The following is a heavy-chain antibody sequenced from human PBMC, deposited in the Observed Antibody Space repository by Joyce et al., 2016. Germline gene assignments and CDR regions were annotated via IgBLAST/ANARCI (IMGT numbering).Heavy chain of an antibody. V-gene: IGHV2-5*02. CDR1: GFSLSTSGVG. CDR3: AHAPATDQYYGMDV. D-gene: IGHD6-25*01. CDR2: IYWDDDK. J-gene: IGHJ6*02. Sequence: QVTLKESGPTLVKPTQTLTLTCTFSGFSLSTSGVGVGWIRQPPGKALWWLAIIYWDDDKRYSSSLKSRLTITKNTTKNQVVLTMTHMDPVETATYYGAHAPATDQYYGMDVWGQGTTVTVSS.